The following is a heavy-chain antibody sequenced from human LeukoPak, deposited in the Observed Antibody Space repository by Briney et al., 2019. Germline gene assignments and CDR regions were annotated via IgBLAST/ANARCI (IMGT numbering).Heavy chain of an antibody. CDR1: GGTFSSYA. Sequence: ASVKVSFKASGGTFSSYAISWVRQAPGQGLEWMGGIIPIFGTANYAQKFQGRVAITADESTSTAYMELSSLRSEDTAVYYCARDKDMTTVTRGNWFDXWGQGXXVTV. CDR3: ARDKDMTTVTRGNWFDX. V-gene: IGHV1-69*13. D-gene: IGHD4-11*01. J-gene: IGHJ5*02. CDR2: IIPIFGTA.